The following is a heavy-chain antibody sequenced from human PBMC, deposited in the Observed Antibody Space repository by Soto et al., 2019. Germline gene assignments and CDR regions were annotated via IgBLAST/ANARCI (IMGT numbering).Heavy chain of an antibody. CDR3: ATYYDFCSGFDY. V-gene: IGHV4-31*03. J-gene: IGHJ4*02. CDR2: IYYSGST. CDR1: GGSISRGDYY. Sequence: PSETLSLTCTVSGGSISRGDYYWSWIRQHPGKGLEWIGYIYYSGSTYYNPSLQSRVTISVDTSKNQFSLKLSSVTAADTAVYYCATYYDFCSGFDYWGQGTLVTVSS. D-gene: IGHD3-3*01.